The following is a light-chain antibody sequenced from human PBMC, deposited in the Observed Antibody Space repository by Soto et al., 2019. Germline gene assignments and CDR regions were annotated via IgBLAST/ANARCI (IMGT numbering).Light chain of an antibody. V-gene: IGKV1-39*01. CDR1: DYIRTF. CDR3: HQSVSVPIT. CDR2: DAS. J-gene: IGKJ4*01. Sequence: DIQMSQSPSSLSASVGDRVTITCRASDYIRTFLNWYQQKPDKAPKLLIYDASSLQSGVPSRFTGSGSGRDFTLTISSLYPEDFATYFCHQSVSVPITFGGGNTVEIK.